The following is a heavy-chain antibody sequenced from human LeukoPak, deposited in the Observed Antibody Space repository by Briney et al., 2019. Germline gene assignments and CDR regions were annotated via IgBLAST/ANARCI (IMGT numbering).Heavy chain of an antibody. J-gene: IGHJ3*02. V-gene: IGHV4-34*01. D-gene: IGHD3-10*01. CDR3: ARVPLWFGELLRDAFDI. Sequence: SETLSLTCAVYGGSFGGYYWSWIRQPPGKGLEWIGEINHSGSTNYNPSLKSRVTISVDTSKNQFSLKLSSVTAADTAVYYCARVPLWFGELLRDAFDIWGQGTMVTVSS. CDR1: GGSFGGYY. CDR2: INHSGST.